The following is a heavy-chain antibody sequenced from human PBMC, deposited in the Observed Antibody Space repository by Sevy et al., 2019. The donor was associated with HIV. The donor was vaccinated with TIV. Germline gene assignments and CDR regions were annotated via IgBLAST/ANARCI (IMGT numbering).Heavy chain of an antibody. CDR1: SGSITSLY. Sequence: SETLSLTCTVSSGSITSLYWNWIRQPPGKGLEWIANICYNGHINYNPSLKSRVTLSLDTSKNPFSLRLSSVTAADTAMYYCAGENAWGRGYSWGQGTLVTVSS. CDR3: AGENAWGRGYS. J-gene: IGHJ4*02. CDR2: ICYNGHI. D-gene: IGHD1-26*01. V-gene: IGHV4-59*08.